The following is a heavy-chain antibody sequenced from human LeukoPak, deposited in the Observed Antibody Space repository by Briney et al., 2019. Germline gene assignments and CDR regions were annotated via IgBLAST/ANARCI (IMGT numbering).Heavy chain of an antibody. CDR1: GYSISSNYY. D-gene: IGHD2-2*01. Sequence: SETLSLTCAVSGYSISSNYYWGWIRQPPGKGLEWIGVIYHRGNTDYNPSLQSRVTISIDTSKNESSLKVNSVTAADTAVYYCARSVIVPAIVADYYTYMDVWGRGISVTVSS. CDR3: ARSVIVPAIVADYYTYMDV. V-gene: IGHV4-38-2*01. J-gene: IGHJ6*03. CDR2: IYHRGNT.